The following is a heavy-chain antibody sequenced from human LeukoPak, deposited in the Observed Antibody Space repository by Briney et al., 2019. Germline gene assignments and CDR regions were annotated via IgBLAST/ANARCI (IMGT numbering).Heavy chain of an antibody. Sequence: GGSLRLSCAASRFIFSSYWMSWVRQAPGKGLEWVANIKEDGSEKYYVDSVKGRFTISRDNAKNSLYLQTNSLRAEDTAVYYCARRALRYCSSTSCPAQYYGVDVWGKGTTVTVSS. CDR1: RFIFSSYW. CDR3: ARRALRYCSSTSCPAQYYGVDV. V-gene: IGHV3-7*03. J-gene: IGHJ6*04. D-gene: IGHD2-2*01. CDR2: IKEDGSEK.